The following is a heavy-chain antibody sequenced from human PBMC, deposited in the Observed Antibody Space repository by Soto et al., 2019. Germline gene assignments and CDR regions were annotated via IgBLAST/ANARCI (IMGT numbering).Heavy chain of an antibody. CDR3: AKDKERYCSGGSCSNGFDF. V-gene: IGHV3-33*06. CDR2: ICYDGGTR. Sequence: PGGSLRLSCAASGFTFSSYGMHWVRQAPGKGLEWVAVICYDGGTRYYADSVKGRFTISRDNSKNTLFLQMNSLRADDTAVYYCAKDKERYCSGGSCSNGFDFWGQGTLVTVSS. D-gene: IGHD2-15*01. CDR1: GFTFSSYG. J-gene: IGHJ4*02.